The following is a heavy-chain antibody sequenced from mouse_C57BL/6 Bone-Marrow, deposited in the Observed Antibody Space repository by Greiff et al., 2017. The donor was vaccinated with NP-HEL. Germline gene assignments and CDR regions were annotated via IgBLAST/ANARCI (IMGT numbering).Heavy chain of an antibody. CDR1: GFTFSDYY. Sequence: EVKLVESEGGLVQPGSSMKLSCTASGFTFSDYYMAWVRQVPEKGLEWVANINYDGSSTYYLDSLKSRFIISRDNAKNILYLQMSSLKSEDTATYYCARGDDQYYFDYWGQGTTLTVSS. CDR3: ARGDDQYYFDY. V-gene: IGHV5-16*01. J-gene: IGHJ2*01. CDR2: INYDGSST. D-gene: IGHD2-12*01.